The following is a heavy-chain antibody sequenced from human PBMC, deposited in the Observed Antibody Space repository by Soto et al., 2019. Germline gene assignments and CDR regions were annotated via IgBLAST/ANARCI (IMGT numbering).Heavy chain of an antibody. J-gene: IGHJ3*02. CDR2: ISAYNGNT. CDR1: GYTFTSYG. CDR3: ARVADTGTYYYDSSGNDAFDI. V-gene: IGHV1-18*01. Sequence: QVQLVQSGAEVKKPGASVKVSCKASGYTFTSYGISWVRQAPGQGLEWMGWISAYNGNTNYAQKLQGRVTMTTDTSTSTAYMELRSLRSDDTAVYYCARVADTGTYYYDSSGNDAFDIWGQGTMVIVSP. D-gene: IGHD3-22*01.